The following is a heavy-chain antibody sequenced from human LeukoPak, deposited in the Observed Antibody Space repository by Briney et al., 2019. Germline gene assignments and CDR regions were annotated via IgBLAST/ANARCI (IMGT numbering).Heavy chain of an antibody. J-gene: IGHJ4*02. CDR3: VRSTSPPQFDY. D-gene: IGHD2-2*01. Sequence: PGGSLRLSCAASGFTFSSYAMHWVRQAPGKGLEWVSSMNSGSHYKEYAHSVKGRFIISRDNAKNSLYLQMNSLRAEDTAVYYCVRSTSPPQFDYWGQGILVSVSS. CDR1: GFTFSSYA. V-gene: IGHV3-21*01. CDR2: MNSGSHYK.